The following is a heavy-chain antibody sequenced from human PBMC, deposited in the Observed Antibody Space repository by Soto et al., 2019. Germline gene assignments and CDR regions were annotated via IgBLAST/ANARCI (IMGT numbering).Heavy chain of an antibody. J-gene: IGHJ2*01. D-gene: IGHD5-12*01. CDR2: IIHIFGTV. Sequence: QVQLVQSGAEVKKPGSSVKVSCKASGGTFSNYPISWVRQAPGQGLEWMGGIIHIFGTVNYAQKFQGRVTFTADDSTSTAYMELSSLRSEDTAVYYCARGNHRWLQLWYFDLWGRGTLVTVSS. V-gene: IGHV1-69*12. CDR3: ARGNHRWLQLWYFDL. CDR1: GGTFSNYP.